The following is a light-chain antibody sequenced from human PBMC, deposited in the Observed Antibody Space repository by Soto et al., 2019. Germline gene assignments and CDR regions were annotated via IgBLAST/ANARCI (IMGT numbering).Light chain of an antibody. CDR3: GTWDSSLSANV. J-gene: IGLJ1*01. CDR2: ETN. CDR1: RSNIGNNY. Sequence: QSVLTQPPSVSAAPGQKVTISCSGSRSNIGNNYVSWYQQLPGTAPKLLIYETNKRPSGIPDRFSGSKSGTSATLGITGLQTGDEADYYCGTWDSSLSANVFGAGTKVTVL. V-gene: IGLV1-51*02.